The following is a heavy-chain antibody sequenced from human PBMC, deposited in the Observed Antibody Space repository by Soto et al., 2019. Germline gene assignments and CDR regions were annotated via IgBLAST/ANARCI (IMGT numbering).Heavy chain of an antibody. CDR2: IYYSGST. D-gene: IGHD4-4*01. V-gene: IGHV4-39*01. CDR3: ARHRRDYSEEVIDY. J-gene: IGHJ4*02. Sequence: SETLSLTCTVSGGSIGSSSYYWGWIRQPPGKGLEWIGSIYYSGSTYYNPSLKSRITISVDTSKNQFSLKLSSVTAADTAVYYCARHRRDYSEEVIDYWGQGTLVTVSS. CDR1: GGSIGSSSYY.